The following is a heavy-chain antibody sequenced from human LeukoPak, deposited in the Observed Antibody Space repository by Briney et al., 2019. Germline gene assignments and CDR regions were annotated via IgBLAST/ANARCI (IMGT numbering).Heavy chain of an antibody. D-gene: IGHD1-7*01. V-gene: IGHV1-8*01. CDR1: GYTFTSYD. Sequence: ASVKVSCKASGYTFTSYDINWVRQATGQGLEWMGWMNPNSGNTGYAQKFQGRVTMTRNTSISTAYMELSSLRSEDTAVYYCARGRVTGTTGNTYYYYMDVWGKETTVTVSS. J-gene: IGHJ6*03. CDR3: ARGRVTGTTGNTYYYYMDV. CDR2: MNPNSGNT.